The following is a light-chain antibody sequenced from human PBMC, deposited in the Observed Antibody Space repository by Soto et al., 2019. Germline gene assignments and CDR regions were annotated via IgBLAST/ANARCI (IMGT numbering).Light chain of an antibody. CDR3: QKYNSAPYT. J-gene: IGKJ2*01. CDR1: QGISNY. V-gene: IGKV1-27*01. Sequence: DIQMTQSPSSLSASVGDRVTSTCRASQGISNYLAWYQQKPRKVPKLLIYAASTLQSGVPSRFSGSGSGTDFTLTISSLQPEDVATYFWQKYNSAPYTFGQWTKLEIK. CDR2: AAS.